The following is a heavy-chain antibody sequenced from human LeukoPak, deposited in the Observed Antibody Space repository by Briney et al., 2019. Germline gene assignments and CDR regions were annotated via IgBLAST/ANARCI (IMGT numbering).Heavy chain of an antibody. CDR2: IYPGDSDT. V-gene: IGHV5-51*01. J-gene: IGHJ4*02. D-gene: IGHD6-6*01. Sequence: GESLKISCKGSGYSFTSYWIGWVRQMPGKGLEWMGIIYPGDSDTRYSPSSQGQVTISADKSISTAYLQWSSLKASDTAMYYCARGARIAARPYYFDYWGQGTLVTVSS. CDR3: ARGARIAARPYYFDY. CDR1: GYSFTSYW.